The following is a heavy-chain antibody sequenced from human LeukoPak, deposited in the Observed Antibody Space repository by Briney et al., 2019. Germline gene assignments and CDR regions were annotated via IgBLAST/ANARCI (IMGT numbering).Heavy chain of an antibody. D-gene: IGHD3-9*01. CDR2: INGEGTST. CDR3: ARDVNDWSLDY. Sequence: PSGGSLRLSCAASGFTFSSHWMHWVRQTPGKGLVWVARINGEGTSTSYADSVKGRFTISRDNAKNTLYLQMNSLRAEDTAVYYCARDVNDWSLDYWGQGALVTVSS. J-gene: IGHJ4*02. V-gene: IGHV3-74*01. CDR1: GFTFSSHW.